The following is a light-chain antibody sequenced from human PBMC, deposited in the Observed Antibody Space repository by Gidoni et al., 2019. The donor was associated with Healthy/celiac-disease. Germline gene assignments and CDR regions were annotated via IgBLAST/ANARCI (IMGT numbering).Light chain of an antibody. Sequence: EIVLTQSPATLSLSPGERATLSCRASKRVSSYLAWYQQKPCQAPMLLIYDASNRATGIPARFIGSGSVTDFTLTISSLEPEDFAVYYCQQRSNWPSYTFXXXTKLEIK. CDR2: DAS. V-gene: IGKV3-11*01. J-gene: IGKJ2*01. CDR1: KRVSSY. CDR3: QQRSNWPSYT.